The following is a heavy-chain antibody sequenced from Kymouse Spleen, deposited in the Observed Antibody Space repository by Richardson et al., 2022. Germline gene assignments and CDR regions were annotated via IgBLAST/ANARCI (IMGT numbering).Heavy chain of an antibody. D-gene: IGHD1-26*01. CDR3: ARGGSLDAFDI. CDR1: GFTFSSYA. V-gene: IGHV3-64*02. J-gene: IGHJ3*02. Sequence: EVQLVESGEGLVQPGGSLRLSCAASGFTFSSYAMHWVRQAPGKGLEYVSAISSNGGSTYYADSVKGRFTISRDNSKNTLYLQMGSLRAEDMAVYYCARGGSLDAFDIWGQGTMVTVSS. CDR2: ISSNGGST.